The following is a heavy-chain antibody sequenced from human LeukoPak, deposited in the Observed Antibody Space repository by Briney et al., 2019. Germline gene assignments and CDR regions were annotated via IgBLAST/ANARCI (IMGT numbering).Heavy chain of an antibody. CDR3: PREVSELLFDY. CDR1: GGTFSSYA. D-gene: IGHD2-15*01. Sequence: SVKVSCKASGGTFSSYAISWVRQAPGQGLEWMGRIIPIFGIANYAQKFQGRVTITADKSTSTAYMELSSLRSEDTAVYYCPREVSELLFDYWGQGTLVTVSS. J-gene: IGHJ4*02. CDR2: IIPIFGIA. V-gene: IGHV1-69*04.